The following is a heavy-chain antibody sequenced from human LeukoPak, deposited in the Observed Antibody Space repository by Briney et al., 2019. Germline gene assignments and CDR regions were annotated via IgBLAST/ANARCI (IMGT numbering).Heavy chain of an antibody. CDR1: GGSFSGYY. V-gene: IGHV4-34*01. D-gene: IGHD3-3*01. CDR3: ARGSNFWSGYYRGYYYYMDV. Sequence: PSETLPLTCAVYGGSFSGYYWSWIRQPPGKGLEWIGEINHSGSTNYNPSLKSRVTISVDTSKNQFSLKLSSVTAADTAVYYCARGSNFWSGYYRGYYYYMDVWGKGTTVTVSS. J-gene: IGHJ6*03. CDR2: INHSGST.